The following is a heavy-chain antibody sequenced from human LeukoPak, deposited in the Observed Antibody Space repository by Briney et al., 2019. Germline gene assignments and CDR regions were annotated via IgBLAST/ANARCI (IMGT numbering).Heavy chain of an antibody. J-gene: IGHJ5*02. CDR1: GLTFRSYW. CDR3: ARAYSSGWS. D-gene: IGHD6-19*01. Sequence: PGGSLRLSCAASGLTFRSYWMHWVRQAPGKGLVWVSRIDTDGSTTTYADSVKGRFTISRDNAKDTLYLQMNSLRADDTAVYYCARAYSSGWSWGQGTLVTGSS. CDR2: IDTDGSTT. V-gene: IGHV3-74*01.